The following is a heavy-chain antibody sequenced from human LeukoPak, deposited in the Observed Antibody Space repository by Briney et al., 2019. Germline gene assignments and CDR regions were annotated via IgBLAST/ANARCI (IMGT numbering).Heavy chain of an antibody. D-gene: IGHD6-13*01. CDR3: AKLLSDGYSSSWLPSKLFDY. CDR2: ISYDGSNK. CDR1: GFTFSSYG. J-gene: IGHJ4*02. Sequence: PGGSLRLSCAASGFTFSSYGMHWVRQAPGKGLEWVAVISYDGSNKYYADSVKGRFTISRDNSKNTLYLQMNSLRAEDTAVYYCAKLLSDGYSSSWLPSKLFDYWGQGTLVTVSS. V-gene: IGHV3-30*18.